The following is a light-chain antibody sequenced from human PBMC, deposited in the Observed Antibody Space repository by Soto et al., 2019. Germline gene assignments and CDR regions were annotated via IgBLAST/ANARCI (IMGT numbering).Light chain of an antibody. Sequence: QSVLTQPASVSGSPGQSITTSCTGTSSDVGAYNYVSWYQQHPGKAPKLMIYGVSNRPSGISNRFSGSKSGNTASLTISGLQPEDEADYYCNSYAGNIGYVFGTGTKVTVL. CDR2: GVS. CDR3: NSYAGNIGYV. V-gene: IGLV2-14*03. J-gene: IGLJ1*01. CDR1: SSDVGAYNY.